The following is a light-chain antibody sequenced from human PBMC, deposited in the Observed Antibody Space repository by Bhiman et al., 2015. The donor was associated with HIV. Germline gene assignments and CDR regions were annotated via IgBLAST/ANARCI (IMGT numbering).Light chain of an antibody. J-gene: IGLJ1*01. CDR2: GNS. CDR1: SSNIGAGYD. CDR3: QSYDGSLSGSYV. Sequence: QSVLTQPPSVSGAPGQRVTISCTGSSSNIGAGYDVHWYQQLPGTAPKLLIYGNSNRPSGVPDRFSGSKSGTSASLAITGLQAEEEADYYCQSYDGSLSGSYVFGTGTKVTVL. V-gene: IGLV1-40*01.